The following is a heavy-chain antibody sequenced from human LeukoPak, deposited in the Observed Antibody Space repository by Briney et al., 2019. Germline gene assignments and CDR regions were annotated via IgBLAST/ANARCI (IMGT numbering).Heavy chain of an antibody. D-gene: IGHD4-11*01. CDR3: ARGQYSAHDY. CDR2: TYYRSKWYN. V-gene: IGHV6-1*01. CDR1: GDNVFSSSVA. Sequence: SQTLSLICAISGDNVFSSSVAWNWIRQSPSRGLEWLGRTYYRSKWYNDYAVSVKSRITINLDTSKNQLSLQLNSVTPEDTAVYYCARGQYSAHDYWGQGTLVTVSS. J-gene: IGHJ4*02.